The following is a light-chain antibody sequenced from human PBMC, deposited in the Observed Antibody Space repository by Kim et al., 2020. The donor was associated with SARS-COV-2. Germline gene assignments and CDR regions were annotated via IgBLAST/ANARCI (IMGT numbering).Light chain of an antibody. CDR2: SNN. CDR1: SSNSGSNT. Sequence: GTPGQRSTSACHGCSSNSGSNTVNWYQQLPGTAPKLLIYSNNQRPSGVPDRFSGSKSGTSASLAISGLQSEDEADYYCEAWDDSLVFGGGTQLTVL. CDR3: EAWDDSLV. J-gene: IGLJ2*01. V-gene: IGLV1-44*01.